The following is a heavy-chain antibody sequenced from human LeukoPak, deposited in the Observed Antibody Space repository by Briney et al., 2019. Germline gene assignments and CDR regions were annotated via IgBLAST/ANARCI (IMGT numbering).Heavy chain of an antibody. Sequence: ASVKVSCKASGGTFSNYAISWVRQAPGQGLEWMGIINPSGGSTSYAQKFQGRVTMTRDMSTSTVYMELSSLRSEDTAVYYCASPREGIAAAGIDYWGQGTLVTVSS. CDR1: GGTFSNYA. CDR3: ASPREGIAAAGIDY. D-gene: IGHD6-13*01. CDR2: INPSGGST. J-gene: IGHJ4*02. V-gene: IGHV1-46*01.